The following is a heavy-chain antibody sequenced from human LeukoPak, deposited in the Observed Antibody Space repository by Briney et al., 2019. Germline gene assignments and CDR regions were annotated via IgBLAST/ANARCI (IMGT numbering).Heavy chain of an antibody. V-gene: IGHV1-18*01. Sequence: ASVKVSCKASGYTFNSYGISWVRQAPGQGLEWMGWISAYNGHTNYAQKFQGRVTMTTDTSTSTAYMDLRSLRSDDTAVYYCARDLSGDGDYFDYWGQGTLVTVSS. D-gene: IGHD7-27*01. CDR2: ISAYNGHT. CDR1: GYTFNSYG. CDR3: ARDLSGDGDYFDY. J-gene: IGHJ4*02.